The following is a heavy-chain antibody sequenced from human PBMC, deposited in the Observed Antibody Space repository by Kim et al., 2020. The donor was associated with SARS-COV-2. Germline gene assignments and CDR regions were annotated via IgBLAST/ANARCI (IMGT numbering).Heavy chain of an antibody. CDR1: GYTFTSYA. J-gene: IGHJ2*01. CDR2: INAGNGNT. D-gene: IGHD3-16*01. V-gene: IGHV1-3*01. Sequence: ASVKVSCKASGYTFTSYAMHWVRQAPGQRLEWMGWINAGNGNTKYSQKFQGRVTITRDTSASTAYMELSSLRSEDTAVYYCARGRGTVNWYFDLWGRGTLVTVSS. CDR3: ARGRGTVNWYFDL.